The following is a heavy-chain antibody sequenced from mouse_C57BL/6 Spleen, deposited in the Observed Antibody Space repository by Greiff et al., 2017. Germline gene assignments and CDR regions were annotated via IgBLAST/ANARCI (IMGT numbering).Heavy chain of an antibody. D-gene: IGHD2-1*01. Sequence: VQLQQSGPELVKPGASVKISCKASGYTFTDYYMNWVKQSHGKSLEWIGDINPNNGGTSYNQKFKGKATLTVDKSSSTAYMELRSLTSEDSAVYYCAPVYYGNYGHFDVWGTGTTVTVSS. CDR1: GYTFTDYY. CDR3: APVYYGNYGHFDV. J-gene: IGHJ1*03. CDR2: INPNNGGT. V-gene: IGHV1-26*01.